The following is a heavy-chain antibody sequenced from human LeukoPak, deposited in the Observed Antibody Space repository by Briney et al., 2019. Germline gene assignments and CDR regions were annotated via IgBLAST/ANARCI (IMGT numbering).Heavy chain of an antibody. J-gene: IGHJ4*02. V-gene: IGHV4-4*07. CDR2: IYGTGTT. CDR1: SGSVNSFY. D-gene: IGHD3-22*01. Sequence: SETLSLTCTVSSGSVNSFYWNWIRQPAGKGPEWIGRIYGTGTTNYNPSLKSRVSMSMETSKNQFSLRLTAVTAADTAVYYCARESGLDYYESSGYFPFDIWGQGTLVTVSS. CDR3: ARESGLDYYESSGYFPFDI.